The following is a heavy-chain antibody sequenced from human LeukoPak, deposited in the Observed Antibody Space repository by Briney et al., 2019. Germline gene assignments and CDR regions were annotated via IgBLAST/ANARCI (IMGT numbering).Heavy chain of an antibody. J-gene: IGHJ4*02. CDR2: MYYSGTT. CDR1: GASVNSGSHY. V-gene: IGHV4-61*01. Sequence: PSETLSLTCTVSGASVNSGSHYWSWFRQPPGKGLEWIGYMYYSGTTNYNPSLKSRVTMSVDTSENQFSLKLSSVTAADTAVYYCARALPAGYYFDYWGQGTLVTVSS. CDR3: ARALPAGYYFDY.